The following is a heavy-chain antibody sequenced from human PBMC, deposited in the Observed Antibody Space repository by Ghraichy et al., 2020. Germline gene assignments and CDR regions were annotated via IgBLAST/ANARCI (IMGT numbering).Heavy chain of an antibody. J-gene: IGHJ4*02. V-gene: IGHV3-7*03. D-gene: IGHD2-15*01. CDR3: ARDRFSSVAATLGY. CDR2: IKQDGSEK. CDR1: GFTFSSYW. Sequence: GGSLRLSCAASGFTFSSYWMSWVRQAPGKGLEWVANIKQDGSEKYYVDSVKGRFTISRDNAKNSLYLQMNSLRAEDTAVYYCARDRFSSVAATLGYWGQGTLVTVSS.